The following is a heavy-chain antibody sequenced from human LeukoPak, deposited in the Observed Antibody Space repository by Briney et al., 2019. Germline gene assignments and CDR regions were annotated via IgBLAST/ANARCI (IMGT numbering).Heavy chain of an antibody. V-gene: IGHV3-66*01. CDR3: ARDIQLST. CDR2: IYGGGST. CDR1: EFTFSSNY. Sequence: SGGSLRLSCTASEFTFSSNYMSWIRQAPGKGLEWVSLIYGGGSTYYADSVKGRFTISRDNSKNTLYLQMNSLRAEDTAIYYCARDIQLSTWGLGTMVTVSS. J-gene: IGHJ3*01. D-gene: IGHD5-24*01.